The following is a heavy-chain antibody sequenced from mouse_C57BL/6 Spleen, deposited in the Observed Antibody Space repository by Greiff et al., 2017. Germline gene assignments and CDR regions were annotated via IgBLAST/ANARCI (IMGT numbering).Heavy chain of an antibody. CDR2: IYPGDGDT. CDR1: GYAFSSSW. Sequence: VQLQESGPELVKPGASVKISCKASGYAFSSSWMNWVKQRPGKGLEWIGRIYPGDGDTNYNGKFKGKATLTADKSSSTAYMQLSSLTSEDSAVYFCAREAYYYGSSHWYFDVWGTGTTVTVSS. J-gene: IGHJ1*03. V-gene: IGHV1-82*01. CDR3: AREAYYYGSSHWYFDV. D-gene: IGHD1-1*01.